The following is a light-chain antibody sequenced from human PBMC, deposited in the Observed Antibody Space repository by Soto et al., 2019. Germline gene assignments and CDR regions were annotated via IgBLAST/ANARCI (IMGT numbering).Light chain of an antibody. CDR3: PQRSNWPPNRLT. J-gene: IGKJ4*01. Sequence: PGERATLSCRASQNVDTKYLAWYQFKPGQAPRLLIYDASNRATGIPARFSGSVSGTDFTLTISSLEPEDFAVYYCPQRSNWPPNRLTFGGGTKVDI. CDR2: DAS. V-gene: IGKV3-11*01. CDR1: QNVDTKY.